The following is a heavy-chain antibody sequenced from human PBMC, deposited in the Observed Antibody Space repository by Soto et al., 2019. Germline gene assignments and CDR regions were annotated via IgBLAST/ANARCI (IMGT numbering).Heavy chain of an antibody. Sequence: QVQLVESGGGVVQPGRSLRLSCAASGFTFSNYGMYWVRQAPGKGLEWVAVISYDGSNKYYADSVKGRFSISRDNSKNTLYLQMNSLRAEDTAVYYCAKGDWFDPWGQGTLVTVSS. CDR3: AKGDWFDP. CDR2: ISYDGSNK. J-gene: IGHJ5*02. V-gene: IGHV3-30*18. CDR1: GFTFSNYG.